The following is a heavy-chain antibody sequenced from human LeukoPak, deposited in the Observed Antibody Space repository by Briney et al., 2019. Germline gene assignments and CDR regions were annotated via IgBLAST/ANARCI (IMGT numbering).Heavy chain of an antibody. CDR1: GGSISSSSYY. V-gene: IGHV4-39*01. J-gene: IGHJ6*03. Sequence: SETLSLTCTVSGGSISSSSYYWGWIRQPQGKGLEWIGSIYYSGSTYYNPSLKSRVTISVDTSKNQFSLKLSSVTAADTAAYYCARHVQGNYVPYYYMDVWGKGTTVTVSS. CDR3: ARHVQGNYVPYYYMDV. CDR2: IYYSGST. D-gene: IGHD4-11*01.